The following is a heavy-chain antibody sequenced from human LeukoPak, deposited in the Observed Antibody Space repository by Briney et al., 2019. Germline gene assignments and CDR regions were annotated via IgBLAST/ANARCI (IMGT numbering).Heavy chain of an antibody. Sequence: PSETLSLTCTVSGGSISSYDWSWIRQPAGKGLEWIGRIYTSGSTNYNPSLKSRVSMSVNKSKRQFSLKLSSVTAADTAVYYCARVSSSWYQDWYFDLWGRGTVVTVSS. CDR3: ARVSSSWYQDWYFDL. D-gene: IGHD6-13*01. CDR1: GGSISSYD. J-gene: IGHJ2*01. CDR2: IYTSGST. V-gene: IGHV4-4*07.